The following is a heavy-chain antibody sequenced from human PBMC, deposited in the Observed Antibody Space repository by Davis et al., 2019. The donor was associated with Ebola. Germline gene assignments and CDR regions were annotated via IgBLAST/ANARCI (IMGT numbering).Heavy chain of an antibody. Sequence: GGSLRLSCAASGFTFSSYAMHWVRQAPEKGLEWVSLISGDGGSTYYADSVKGRFTISRDNSKHSLYLQMNSLRTEDTALYYCAKDIVVVPAAMLVGYYYGMDVWGQGTTVTVSS. CDR2: ISGDGGST. D-gene: IGHD2-2*01. V-gene: IGHV3-43*02. CDR1: GFTFSSYA. J-gene: IGHJ6*02. CDR3: AKDIVVVPAAMLVGYYYGMDV.